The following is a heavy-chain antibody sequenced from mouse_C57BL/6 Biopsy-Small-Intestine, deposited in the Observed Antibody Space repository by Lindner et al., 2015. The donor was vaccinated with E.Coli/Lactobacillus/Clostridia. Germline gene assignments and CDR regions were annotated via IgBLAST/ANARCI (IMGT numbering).Heavy chain of an antibody. V-gene: IGHV1-80*01. CDR1: GYAFSTYW. CDR3: SRGSYAVDY. CDR2: IYPGDGDT. Sequence: VQLQESGAELVKPGASVKISCKASGYAFSTYWMNWVKQRPGKGLEWIGQIYPGDGDTDYNGKFKGRATLTADKSSSTAYMQLSSLTSEDSAVYFCSRGSYAVDYWGQGTSVTVSS. J-gene: IGHJ4*01.